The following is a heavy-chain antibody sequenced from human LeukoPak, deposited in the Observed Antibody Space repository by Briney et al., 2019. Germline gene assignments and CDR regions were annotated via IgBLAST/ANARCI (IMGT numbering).Heavy chain of an antibody. J-gene: IGHJ4*02. Sequence: PSETLSLTCTVSGGSIRSSYYYWGWIRQPPGKGLEWIGEIYYSGSTNYNPSLKSRVTISLDKSKNQFSLKLSSVTAADTAVYYCARIPYASSSGGVYWGQGTLVTVSS. V-gene: IGHV4-39*07. D-gene: IGHD6-6*01. CDR3: ARIPYASSSGGVY. CDR1: GGSIRSSYYY. CDR2: IYYSGST.